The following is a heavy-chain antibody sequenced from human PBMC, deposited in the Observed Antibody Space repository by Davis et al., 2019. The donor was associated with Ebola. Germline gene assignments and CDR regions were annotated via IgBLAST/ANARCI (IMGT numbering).Heavy chain of an antibody. CDR1: GYSFTSYW. CDR3: ARHPYYYYGMDV. Sequence: GESLKISCKGFGYSFTSYWITWVRQMPGKGLEWMGRIDPSDSDTNYSPSFQGHVTISADKSISTAYLQWSSLKASDTAMYYCARHPYYYYGMDVWGQGTTVTVSS. J-gene: IGHJ6*02. CDR2: IDPSDSDT. V-gene: IGHV5-10-1*01.